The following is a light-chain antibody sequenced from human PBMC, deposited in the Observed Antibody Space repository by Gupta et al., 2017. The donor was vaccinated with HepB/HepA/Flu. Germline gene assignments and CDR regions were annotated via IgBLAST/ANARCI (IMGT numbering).Light chain of an antibody. CDR3: LQEHQNTPPNT. V-gene: IGKV2-28*01. CDR1: QSLLHSNGYNY. Sequence: DIVMTQSPFSLLVTPGEPASISCRSSQSLLHSNGYNYLDWYMQKPGQATQLLIYLGSNRASGVSDRFSGSGGGTDFTLKITRGEAEDVGVYYCLQEHQNTPPNTFGQGTKVEIK. CDR2: LGS. J-gene: IGKJ1*01.